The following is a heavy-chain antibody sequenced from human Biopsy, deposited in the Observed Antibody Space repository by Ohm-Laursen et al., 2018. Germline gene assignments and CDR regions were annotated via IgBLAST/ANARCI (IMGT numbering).Heavy chain of an antibody. CDR1: GYSISTAYY. CDR3: ARATNSTGWPYYYFYGMDV. J-gene: IGHJ6*02. Sequence: SQTLSLTCSVPGYSISTAYYWAWIRQPPGKGLEWIASIYHIGSTNYNPSLKSRVSISVDTSKNQFSLRLTSVTAADTAVYYCARATNSTGWPYYYFYGMDVWGQGTTVTVSS. D-gene: IGHD2/OR15-2a*01. V-gene: IGHV4-38-2*02. CDR2: IYHIGST.